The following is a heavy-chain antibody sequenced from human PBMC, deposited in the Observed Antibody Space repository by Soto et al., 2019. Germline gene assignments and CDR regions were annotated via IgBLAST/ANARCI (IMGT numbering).Heavy chain of an antibody. CDR3: ARDGSGITIFGVVHRGGSYYYGMDV. V-gene: IGHV1-2*04. D-gene: IGHD3-3*01. CDR1: GYTFTGYY. CDR2: INPNSGGT. J-gene: IGHJ6*02. Sequence: GASVKVSCKASGYTFTGYYMHWVRQAPGQGLEWMGWINPNSGGTNYAQKFQGWVTMTRDTSISTAYMELSRLRSDDTAVYYCARDGSGITIFGVVHRGGSYYYGMDVWGQGTTVTVSS.